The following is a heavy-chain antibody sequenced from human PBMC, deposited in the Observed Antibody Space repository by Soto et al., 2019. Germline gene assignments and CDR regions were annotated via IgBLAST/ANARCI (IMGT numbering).Heavy chain of an antibody. CDR3: ARHGSN. CDR2: IYYSGIT. Sequence: SEALSLTCTVSGVSISNSSYYWGWIRRPPGKGLEWIGTIYYSGITYYNPSLKSRVTISVDTSKNQFSLKLTSVTAADTAVYYCARHGSNWGQGTLVT. J-gene: IGHJ4*02. CDR1: GVSISNSSYY. V-gene: IGHV4-39*01.